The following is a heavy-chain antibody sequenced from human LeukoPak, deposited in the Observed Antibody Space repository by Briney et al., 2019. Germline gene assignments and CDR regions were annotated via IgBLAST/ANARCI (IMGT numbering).Heavy chain of an antibody. CDR3: AKMSSTSCYSAFDI. V-gene: IGHV3-23*01. CDR1: GFIFSSYV. J-gene: IGHJ3*02. Sequence: PGGSLRLSCAASGFIFSSYVMGWVRQAPGKGLEWVSSISVGGGDTFASDSVKGRFTISRDNSKNTLYLQMNSLRAEDTAVYYCAKMSSTSCYSAFDIWGQGTMVTVSS. D-gene: IGHD2-2*01. CDR2: ISVGGGDT.